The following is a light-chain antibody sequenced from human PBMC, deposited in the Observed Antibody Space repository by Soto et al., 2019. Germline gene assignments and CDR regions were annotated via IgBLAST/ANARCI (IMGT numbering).Light chain of an antibody. CDR1: QSVGITY. V-gene: IGKV3-20*01. J-gene: IGKJ3*01. CDR3: QQYGASPLT. CDR2: GVS. Sequence: EIVLTQSPGTLSLSPGERATLSCRASQSVGITYLAWYQQKPGQAPKLLMYGVSSRATGIPDRFSGSGSGTDFTLTISILEPEDFAVYFCQQYGASPLTFGPGTKVDI.